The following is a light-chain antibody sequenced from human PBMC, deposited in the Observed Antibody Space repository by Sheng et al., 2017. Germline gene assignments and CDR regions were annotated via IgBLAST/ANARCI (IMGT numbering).Light chain of an antibody. CDR2: DAS. CDR1: QGISSA. V-gene: IGKV1D-13*01. Sequence: AIQLTQSPSSLSASVGDRVTITCRASQGISSALAWYQQKPGKAPKLLIYDASSLESGVPSRFSGRGSGTDFTLTINSIQPEDFATYYCQQSYNTVAVSFGGGTKVEI. CDR3: QQSYNTVAVS. J-gene: IGKJ4*01.